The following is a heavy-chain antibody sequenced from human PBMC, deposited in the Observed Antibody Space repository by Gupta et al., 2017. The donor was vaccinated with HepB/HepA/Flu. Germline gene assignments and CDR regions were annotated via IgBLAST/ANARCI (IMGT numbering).Heavy chain of an antibody. CDR2: IWYDGSNK. J-gene: IGHJ3*02. Sequence: QVQLVESGGGVVQPGRSLRLSCAASGFTFSSYGMHWVRQAPGKGLEGVAVIWYDGSNKYYADSVKGRFTISRDNSKNTLYLQMNSLRAEDTAVYYCARDNVPPPNIMITFGGVIGDAFDIWGQGTMVTVSS. D-gene: IGHD3-16*02. CDR3: ARDNVPPPNIMITFGGVIGDAFDI. V-gene: IGHV3-33*01. CDR1: GFTFSSYG.